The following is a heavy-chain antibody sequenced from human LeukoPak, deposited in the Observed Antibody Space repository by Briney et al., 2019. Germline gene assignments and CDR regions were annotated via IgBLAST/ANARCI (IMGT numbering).Heavy chain of an antibody. V-gene: IGHV3-33*01. CDR2: IWYDGSNK. CDR1: GFTFSSYG. CDR3: ARGMGFYVPYFDY. Sequence: GRSLRLACAASGFTFSSYGMHWVRQAPGKGLEWVAVIWYDGSNKYYADSVKGRFTISRDNSKNTLYLQMNSLRAEDTAVYYCARGMGFYVPYFDYWGQGTLVTVSS. D-gene: IGHD3-16*01. J-gene: IGHJ4*02.